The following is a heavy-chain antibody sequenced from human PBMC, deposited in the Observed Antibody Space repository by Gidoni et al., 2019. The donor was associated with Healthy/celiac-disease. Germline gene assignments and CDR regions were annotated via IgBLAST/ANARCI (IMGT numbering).Heavy chain of an antibody. CDR2: IVYDGSNK. CDR1: GFTFSSYA. CDR3: ARDGSGSYGDDSKMSWFDP. Sequence: QVQLVESGGGVVQPGRSLRLPCAASGFTFSSYALHWVRQAPGKGLEWVAVIVYDGSNKYSANTVKRRFTISRDNSKNTLDLQMNSLGAEDTAVYYCARDGSGSYGDDSKMSWFDPWGQGTLVTVSS. V-gene: IGHV3-30-3*01. J-gene: IGHJ5*02. D-gene: IGHD3-10*01.